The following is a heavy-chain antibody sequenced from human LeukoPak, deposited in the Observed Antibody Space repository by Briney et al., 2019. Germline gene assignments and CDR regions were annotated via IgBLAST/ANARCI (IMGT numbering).Heavy chain of an antibody. D-gene: IGHD1-26*01. CDR3: ARYVGATTDAFDI. CDR2: INPNSGGT. CDR1: GHTFTGYY. V-gene: IGHV1-2*02. J-gene: IGHJ3*02. Sequence: ASVKVSCKASGHTFTGYYMHWVRQAPGQGLEWMGWINPNSGGTNYAQKFQGRVTMTRDTSISTAYMELSRLRSDDTAVYYCARYVGATTDAFDIWGQGAMVTVSS.